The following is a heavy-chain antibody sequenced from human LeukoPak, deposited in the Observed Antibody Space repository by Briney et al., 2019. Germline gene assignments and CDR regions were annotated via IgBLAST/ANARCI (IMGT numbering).Heavy chain of an antibody. CDR1: GFTFSSYA. Sequence: PGGSLRLSCTASGFTFSSYAMHWVRQAPGKGLEYVSAINNNGNSTYYANSVKGRFTISRDNSKNTLYLQMGNLRGEDTAVYYCARWEDGELLTYWGQGTLVTVSS. J-gene: IGHJ4*02. CDR2: INNNGNST. V-gene: IGHV3-64*01. D-gene: IGHD3-10*01. CDR3: ARWEDGELLTY.